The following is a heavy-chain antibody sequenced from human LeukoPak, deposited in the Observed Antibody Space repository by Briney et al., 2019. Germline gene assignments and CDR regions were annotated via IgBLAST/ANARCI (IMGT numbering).Heavy chain of an antibody. CDR1: GFTVSSSY. Sequence: GSLRLSCAASGFTVSSSYMSWVRQAPGKGLEWVSSISSSSSYIYYADSVKGRFTISRDNAKNSLYLQMNSLRAEDTAFYYCAKIGPSGSNCFDYWGQGTLVTVSS. D-gene: IGHD1-26*01. CDR3: AKIGPSGSNCFDY. J-gene: IGHJ4*02. CDR2: ISSSSSYI. V-gene: IGHV3-21*04.